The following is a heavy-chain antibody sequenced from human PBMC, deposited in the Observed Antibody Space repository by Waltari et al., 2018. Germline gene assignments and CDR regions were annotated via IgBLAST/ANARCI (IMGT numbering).Heavy chain of an antibody. CDR1: GYSISSGYY. J-gene: IGHJ4*02. V-gene: IGHV4-38-2*01. Sequence: QVQLQESGPGLVKPSETLSLTCAVSGYSISSGYYWGWIRQPPGKGLEWIGSIYHSGSTYHNPSLKSRVTISVDTSKNQFSLKLSSVTAADTAVYYCARQGGCSGGSCSLVGYWGQGTLVTVSS. D-gene: IGHD2-15*01. CDR3: ARQGGCSGGSCSLVGY. CDR2: IYHSGST.